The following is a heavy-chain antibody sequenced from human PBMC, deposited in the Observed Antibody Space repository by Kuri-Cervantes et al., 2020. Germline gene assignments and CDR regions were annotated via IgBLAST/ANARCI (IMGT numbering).Heavy chain of an antibody. Sequence: GGSLRLSCAASGFTFSSYGMHWVRQAPGKGLEWVAVISYDGSNKYYADSVKGRSTISRDNSKNTLYLQMNSLRAEDTAVYYCAEGEWFGDGTSDGMDVWGQGTTVTVSS. CDR2: ISYDGSNK. CDR3: AEGEWFGDGTSDGMDV. J-gene: IGHJ6*02. D-gene: IGHD3-10*01. V-gene: IGHV3-30*03. CDR1: GFTFSSYG.